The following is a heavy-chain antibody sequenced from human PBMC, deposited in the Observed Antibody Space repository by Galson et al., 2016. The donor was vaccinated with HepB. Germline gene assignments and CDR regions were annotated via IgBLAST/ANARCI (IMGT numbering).Heavy chain of an antibody. CDR1: GGSFSSSDYY. CDR3: ARRRDYGGDHDAFDI. CDR2: IYYLGGT. V-gene: IGHV4-39*01. J-gene: IGHJ3*02. Sequence: ETLSLTCTVSGGSFSSSDYYWDWIRQPPGKGLKWIGTIYYLGGTHYNPSLNSRVTMSVDTSKNQFSLELTSVTATDTAVYYCARRRDYGGDHDAFDIWGQGTMVTVSS. D-gene: IGHD4-23*01.